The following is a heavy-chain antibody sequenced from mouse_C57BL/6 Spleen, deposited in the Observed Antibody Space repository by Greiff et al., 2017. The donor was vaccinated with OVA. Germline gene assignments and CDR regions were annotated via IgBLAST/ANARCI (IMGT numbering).Heavy chain of an antibody. CDR2: IDPSDSYT. J-gene: IGHJ2*01. D-gene: IGHD2-5*01. CDR1: GYTFTSYW. Sequence: QVQLEQSGAELVKPGASVKLSCKAFGYTFTSYWMQRVKQRPGQGLEWIGEIDPSDSYTNYNQKFKGKATLTVDTSSSTAYMQLSSLTSEDSAVYYCAAYYSKGGYYFDYWGQGTTLTVSS. V-gene: IGHV1-50*01. CDR3: AAYYSKGGYYFDY.